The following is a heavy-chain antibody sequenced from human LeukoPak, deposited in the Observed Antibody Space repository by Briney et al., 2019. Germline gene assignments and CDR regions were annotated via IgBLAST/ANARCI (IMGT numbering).Heavy chain of an antibody. V-gene: IGHV1-2*02. J-gene: IGHJ4*02. D-gene: IGHD1-26*01. CDR2: INPKTGVT. Sequence: ASVKVSCKASAYTFTDYYLHWVRQAPGHGLEWMGWINPKTGVTKYAQNFQGRVTMTRDTSINTAYMEVSRLRSDDTAVFYCARDLAMYSPDLDYWGQGTLVTVSS. CDR1: AYTFTDYY. CDR3: ARDLAMYSPDLDY.